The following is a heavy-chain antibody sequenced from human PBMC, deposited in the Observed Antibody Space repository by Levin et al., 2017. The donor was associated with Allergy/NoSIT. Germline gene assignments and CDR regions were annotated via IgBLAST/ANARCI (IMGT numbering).Heavy chain of an antibody. Sequence: SCAASGFTFSTYAMSWVRQAPGKGLEWVSVISAGGGNTNYAASVKGRFTLPRDNSKDTLYLQMNSLTAEDTAVYYCAKAGSSWYIEIDHWGQGTLVTVSS. CDR1: GFTFSTYA. CDR2: ISAGGGNT. D-gene: IGHD6-13*01. J-gene: IGHJ4*02. V-gene: IGHV3-23*01. CDR3: AKAGSSWYIEIDH.